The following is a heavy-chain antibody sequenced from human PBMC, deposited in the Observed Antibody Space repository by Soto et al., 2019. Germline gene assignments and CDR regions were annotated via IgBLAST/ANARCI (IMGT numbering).Heavy chain of an antibody. CDR1: GFTFSSYW. CDR3: ARGVPNHYGFDV. V-gene: IGHV3-74*01. J-gene: IGHJ3*01. CDR2: IKTDGSST. D-gene: IGHD4-17*01. Sequence: EAQLVESGGGLVQPGGSRRLSCAASGFTFSSYWMHWLRQAPGKGLVWVSRIKTDGSSTNYADSVKGRFTISRDNAKNTLYLEMNSLRYEDTAVYYCARGVPNHYGFDVWCQGTMVTVSS.